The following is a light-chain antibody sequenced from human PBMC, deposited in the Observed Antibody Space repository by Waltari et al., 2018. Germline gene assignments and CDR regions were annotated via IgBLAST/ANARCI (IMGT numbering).Light chain of an antibody. J-gene: IGKJ4*01. CDR2: GAS. CDR1: QSVRSSY. CDR3: QQYGSSPLLT. Sequence: EIVLTQSPGTLSFSPGERATLSCRASQSVRSSYLAWDQQKPGQAPRLLIYGASSRATGIPDRFSGSGSGTDFTLTISRLETEDFAVYYCQQYGSSPLLTFGGGTKVEIK. V-gene: IGKV3-20*01.